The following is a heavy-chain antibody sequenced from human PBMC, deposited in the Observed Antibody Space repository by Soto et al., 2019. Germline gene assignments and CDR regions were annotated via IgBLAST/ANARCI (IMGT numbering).Heavy chain of an antibody. CDR2: ISYDGSNK. D-gene: IGHD3-3*01. CDR3: ARDLTIFGVVKILRYFDY. Sequence: PGGSLRLSCAASGFTFSSYAMHWVRQAPGKGLEWVAVISYDGSNKYYADSVKGRFTSSRDNSKNTLYLQMNSLRAEDTAVYYCARDLTIFGVVKILRYFDYWGQGTLVTVSS. J-gene: IGHJ4*02. V-gene: IGHV3-30-3*01. CDR1: GFTFSSYA.